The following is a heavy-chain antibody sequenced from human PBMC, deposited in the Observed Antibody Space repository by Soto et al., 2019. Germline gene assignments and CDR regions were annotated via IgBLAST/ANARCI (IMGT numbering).Heavy chain of an antibody. CDR1: GFTFSSYA. CDR2: ISGSGGIT. J-gene: IGHJ4*02. CDR3: AKGGGVVTAIPFDY. Sequence: GSLRLSCVASGFTFSSYAMNWVRQAPGKGLEWVSGISGSGGITYDSDSVKGRFTISRDNSKNTLYLQMSSLRAEDTAVYYCAKGGGVVTAIPFDYWGQGTLVTVSS. V-gene: IGHV3-23*01. D-gene: IGHD2-21*02.